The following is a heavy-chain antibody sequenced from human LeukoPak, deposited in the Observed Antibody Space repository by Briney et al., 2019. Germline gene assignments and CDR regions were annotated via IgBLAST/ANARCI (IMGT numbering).Heavy chain of an antibody. CDR3: AADQGPTGTNYYYGMDV. J-gene: IGHJ6*02. CDR2: IVVGSGNT. D-gene: IGHD1-1*01. CDR1: GFTFTSSA. Sequence: SVKVSCKASGFTFTSSAMQWVRQARGQRLEWIGWIVVGSGNTNDAHKFQERVTITRYMSTSTAYMELSSLRSEDTAVYYCAADQGPTGTNYYYGMDVWGQGTTVTVSS. V-gene: IGHV1-58*02.